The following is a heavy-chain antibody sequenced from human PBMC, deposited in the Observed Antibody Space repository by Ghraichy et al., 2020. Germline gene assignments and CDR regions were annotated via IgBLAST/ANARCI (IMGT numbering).Heavy chain of an antibody. V-gene: IGHV3-9*01. Sequence: SLRLSCAASGFTFDDYAMHWVRQPPGKGLEWVSGISWNSGRIGYADSVKGRFTISRDNAKNSLYLQMYSLRAEDTALYYCAKDHLREPIYGMDVWGQGTTVTVSS. J-gene: IGHJ6*02. CDR3: AKDHLREPIYGMDV. D-gene: IGHD1-14*01. CDR1: GFTFDDYA. CDR2: ISWNSGRI.